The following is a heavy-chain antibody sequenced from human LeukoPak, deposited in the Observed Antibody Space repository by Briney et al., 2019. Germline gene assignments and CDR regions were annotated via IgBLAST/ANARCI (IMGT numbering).Heavy chain of an antibody. J-gene: IGHJ4*02. CDR1: GGSISSGDYY. D-gene: IGHD5-18*01. Sequence: SQTLSLTCTVSGGSISSGDYYWSWIRQPPGKGLEWIGYIYYSGSTYYNPSLKSRATISVDTSKNQFSLELSSVTAADTAVYYCARVNGGYSYGYSVYYWGQGTLVTVSS. V-gene: IGHV4-30-4*01. CDR3: ARVNGGYSYGYSVYY. CDR2: IYYSGST.